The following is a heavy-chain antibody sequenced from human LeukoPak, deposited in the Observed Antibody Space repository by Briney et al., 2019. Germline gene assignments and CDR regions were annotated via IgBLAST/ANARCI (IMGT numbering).Heavy chain of an antibody. CDR3: ARFLETDNCFDP. CDR1: RGSINSYY. D-gene: IGHD3-3*01. Sequence: SETLSLTCTVSRGSINSYYWNWIRQSPGKGLEWIGYVRYSGSTHYNPSLKSRVTISVDTSKKYFSLKLTSVTAADTAVYYCARFLETDNCFDPWGQGILVIVSS. J-gene: IGHJ5*02. V-gene: IGHV4-59*01. CDR2: VRYSGST.